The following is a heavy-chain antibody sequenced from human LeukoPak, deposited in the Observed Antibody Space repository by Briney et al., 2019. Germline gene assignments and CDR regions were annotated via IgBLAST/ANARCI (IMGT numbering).Heavy chain of an antibody. V-gene: IGHV3-21*01. CDR3: GSIGGRSKAAKGDAFDI. CDR1: GFTFSSYS. J-gene: IGHJ3*02. D-gene: IGHD6-6*01. Sequence: GGSLRLSCAASGFTFSSYSMNWVRQAPGKGLEWVSSISSGSTYMHYADSVKGRFTISRDNAQNSMYLQMNSLRAEDTAVYYCGSIGGRSKAAKGDAFDIWGQGTMVTVSS. CDR2: ISSGSTYM.